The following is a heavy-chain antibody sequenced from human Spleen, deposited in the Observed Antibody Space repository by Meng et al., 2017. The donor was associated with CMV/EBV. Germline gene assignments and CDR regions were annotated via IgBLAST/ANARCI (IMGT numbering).Heavy chain of an antibody. CDR2: IYYSGAT. V-gene: IGHV4-61*01. D-gene: IGHD3-9*01. J-gene: IGHJ3*02. Sequence: SETLSLTCTVSGGSVSSTSYYWSWIRQPPGKGLEWIGHIYYSGATNYNPSLKSRVTMSVHTSKKQFSLKLNSVIAADTAVYYCARGESYDIFTGYFPLIGAFDIWGQGTMVTVSS. CDR1: GGSVSSTSYY. CDR3: ARGESYDIFTGYFPLIGAFDI.